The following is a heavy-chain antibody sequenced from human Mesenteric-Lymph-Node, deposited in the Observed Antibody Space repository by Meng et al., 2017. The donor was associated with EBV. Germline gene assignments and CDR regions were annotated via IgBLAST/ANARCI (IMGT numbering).Heavy chain of an antibody. J-gene: IGHJ4*02. Sequence: VQLLEWGAGLVQPAGTLYLTCAGYGASFRVYYWSWLRQPPGKGLEWIGEINHSGSTNYNPSLKSRLSVSLDTSKNQFSLKLSSVTAADTAVFYCARGRGSRLLFYSSFDSWGQGTLVTVSS. D-gene: IGHD2-15*01. CDR3: ARGRGSRLLFYSSFDS. V-gene: IGHV4-34*01. CDR2: INHSGST. CDR1: GASFRVYY.